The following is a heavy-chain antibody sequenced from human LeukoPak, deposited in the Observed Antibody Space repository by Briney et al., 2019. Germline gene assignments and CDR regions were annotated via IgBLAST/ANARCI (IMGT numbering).Heavy chain of an antibody. CDR3: ARGGVRYCSSTSCYATSNWFDP. V-gene: IGHV4-34*01. CDR1: GGSFSGYY. J-gene: IGHJ5*02. CDR2: INHSGST. Sequence: PSETLSLTCAVYGGSFSGYYWSWIRQPPGKGLEWIGEINHSGSTNYNPSLKSRVTISVDTSKNQFSLKLSSVTAADTAVYYCARGGVRYCSSTSCYATSNWFDPWGQGTLVTVSS. D-gene: IGHD2-2*01.